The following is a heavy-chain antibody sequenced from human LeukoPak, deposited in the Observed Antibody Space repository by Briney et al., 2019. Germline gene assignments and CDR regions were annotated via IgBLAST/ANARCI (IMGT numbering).Heavy chain of an antibody. CDR2: ISGSGGST. V-gene: IGHV3-23*01. D-gene: IGHD3-22*01. CDR3: ARAVTYYYDSSTIGAFDI. J-gene: IGHJ3*02. Sequence: SGGSLRLSCAASGFTFSSYGMSWVRQAPGKGLEWVSAISGSGGSTYYADSVKGRFTISRDNSKNTLYLQMNSLRAEDTAVYYCARAVTYYYDSSTIGAFDIWGQGTMATVSS. CDR1: GFTFSSYG.